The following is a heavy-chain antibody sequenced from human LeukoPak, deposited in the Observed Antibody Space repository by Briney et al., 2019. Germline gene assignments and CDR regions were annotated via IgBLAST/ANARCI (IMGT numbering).Heavy chain of an antibody. D-gene: IGHD2-2*01. CDR2: INPNSGGT. J-gene: IGHJ4*02. CDR1: GYTFTGYY. CDR3: ARVTRHTRYCSSTSCSPDY. Sequence: GALVKVSCTASGYTFTGYYMHWVRQAPGQGLEWMGRINPNSGGTNYAQKFQGRVTMTRDTSISTAYMELRSLRSDDTAVYYCARVTRHTRYCSSTSCSPDYWGQGTLVTVSS. V-gene: IGHV1-2*06.